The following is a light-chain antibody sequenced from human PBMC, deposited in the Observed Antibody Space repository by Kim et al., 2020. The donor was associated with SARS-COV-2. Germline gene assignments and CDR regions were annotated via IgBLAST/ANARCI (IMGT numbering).Light chain of an antibody. CDR3: QAWSTGMG. CDR2: IIGDGSN. J-gene: IGLJ3*02. Sequence: ASITLTGTLRSVHRGNSIAWHQQHTEQGPRHLMKIIGDGSNSMGAGTPDRASGPSSGAQPSLPNSSLQTEDEADYYCQAWSTGMGFGGGTQLTAL. V-gene: IGLV4-69*01. CDR1: SVHRGNS.